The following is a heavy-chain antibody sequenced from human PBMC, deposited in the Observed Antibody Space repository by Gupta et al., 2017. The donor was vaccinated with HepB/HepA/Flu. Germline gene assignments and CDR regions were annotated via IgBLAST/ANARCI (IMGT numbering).Heavy chain of an antibody. CDR3: ARETANNGYYIDY. V-gene: IGHV3-20*04. CDR1: GFPFVDYG. D-gene: IGHD2-8*01. CDR2: INWNGVSA. Sequence: EVQLVESGGRVVRPGGSLRLSCAASGFPFVDYGMSWVRQVPGKGVGWVSDINWNGVSAIYADSGSGRFTISRDNAKNSLFLQMSKVRAEDTALYYCARETANNGYYIDYWGQGTLVTVSS. J-gene: IGHJ4*02.